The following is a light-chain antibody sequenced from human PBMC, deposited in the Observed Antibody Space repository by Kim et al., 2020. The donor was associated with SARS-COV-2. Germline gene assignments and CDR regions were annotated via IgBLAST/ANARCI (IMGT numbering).Light chain of an antibody. CDR1: SSNIGAGYE. CDR3: LSYDSSLSGV. J-gene: IGLJ3*02. Sequence: GQNVTIACTGRSSNIGAGYEVHWYQQFPRTAPKLLIYNNNNRPSGVPDRFSGSKSGTSASLAITGLQAEDEAHYYCLSYDSSLSGVFGGGTQLTVL. V-gene: IGLV1-40*01. CDR2: NNN.